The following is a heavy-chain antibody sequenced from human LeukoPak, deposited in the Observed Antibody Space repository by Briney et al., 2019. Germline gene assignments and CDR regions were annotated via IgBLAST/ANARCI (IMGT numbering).Heavy chain of an antibody. V-gene: IGHV4-34*01. J-gene: IGHJ5*02. CDR2: INHSGGT. D-gene: IGHD6-6*01. CDR1: GGSFSGYY. Sequence: KTSETLSLTCAVYGGSFSGYYWSWIRQPPGKGREWIGEINHSGGTNYNPSLKSRVTISVDTSKNQFSLKLSSVTAADSAVYYCARGRLGGYSSSYHGWFDPWGQGTLVTVSS. CDR3: ARGRLGGYSSSYHGWFDP.